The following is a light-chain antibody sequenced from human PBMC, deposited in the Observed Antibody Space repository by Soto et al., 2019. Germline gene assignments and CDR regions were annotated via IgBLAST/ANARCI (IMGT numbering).Light chain of an antibody. V-gene: IGKV3-20*01. J-gene: IGKJ5*01. Sequence: EIVLPQSPGTLSLSPGERATLSCRASQSVSSSFLAWYQQKVGQAPRLLIYGASSRATGIPDRFSGSGSGTDFTLTISRLEPEDFAVYYCQQYGSSPRTFGQGTRLEI. CDR3: QQYGSSPRT. CDR1: QSVSSSF. CDR2: GAS.